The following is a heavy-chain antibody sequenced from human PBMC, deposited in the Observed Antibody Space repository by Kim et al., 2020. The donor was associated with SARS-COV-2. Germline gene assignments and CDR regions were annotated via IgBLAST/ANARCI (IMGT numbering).Heavy chain of an antibody. CDR3: ARIQQLNWFDP. V-gene: IGHV2-70*01. Sequence: KSYSTSLKTRLTISKDTYKNQVVLTMTNMDPVDTATYYCARIQQLNWFDPWGQGTLVTVSS. CDR2: K. D-gene: IGHD6-13*01. J-gene: IGHJ5*02.